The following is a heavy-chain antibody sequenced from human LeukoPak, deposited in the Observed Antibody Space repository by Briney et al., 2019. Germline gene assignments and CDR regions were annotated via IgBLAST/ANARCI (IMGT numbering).Heavy chain of an antibody. Sequence: PSETLSLTCTVSGGSISSSSCYWGWIRQPPGKGLEWIGSIYYSGSTYYNPSLKSRVTISVDTSKNQFSLKLSSVTAADTAVYYCARQSIAARRLGLDPWGQGTLVTVSS. CDR1: GGSISSSSCY. D-gene: IGHD6-6*01. J-gene: IGHJ5*02. CDR2: IYYSGST. V-gene: IGHV4-39*01. CDR3: ARQSIAARRLGLDP.